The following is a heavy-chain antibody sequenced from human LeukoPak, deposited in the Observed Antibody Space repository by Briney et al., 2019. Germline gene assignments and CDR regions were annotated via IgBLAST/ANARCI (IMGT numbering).Heavy chain of an antibody. CDR3: ARQKDSSSLDAFDI. CDR1: GRTFSSYA. J-gene: IGHJ3*02. D-gene: IGHD6-6*01. CDR2: IIPIFGPE. V-gene: IGHV1-69*05. Sequence: SVKLSCKASGRTFSSYAISWVRQAPGQGLEWMGGIIPIFGPENYAKKFQGRVTLTTDESTSTAYMELSSLRSEDTAVYYCARQKDSSSLDAFDIWGQGTMVTVSS.